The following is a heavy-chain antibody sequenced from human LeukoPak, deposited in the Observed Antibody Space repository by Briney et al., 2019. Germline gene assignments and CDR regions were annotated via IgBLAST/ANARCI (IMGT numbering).Heavy chain of an antibody. Sequence: PSETLSLTCTVSGGSISSSSYYWGWIRQPPGKGLEWIGSIYYSGSTYYNPSLESRVTISVDTSKNQFSLKLSSVTAADTAVYYCARDSVRGFVVVTANAFDIWGQGTMVTVSS. CDR2: IYYSGST. CDR1: GGSISSSSYY. V-gene: IGHV4-39*07. J-gene: IGHJ3*02. CDR3: ARDSVRGFVVVTANAFDI. D-gene: IGHD2-21*02.